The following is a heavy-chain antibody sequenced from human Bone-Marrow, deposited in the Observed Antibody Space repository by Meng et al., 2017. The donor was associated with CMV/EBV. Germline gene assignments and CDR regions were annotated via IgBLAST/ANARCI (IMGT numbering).Heavy chain of an antibody. D-gene: IGHD2-15*01. J-gene: IGHJ4*02. Sequence: SLKISCAGSGFTFDDYAMHWVRQRPGKGLEWVAGISWDSVNRGQADSVTGRFAISRDNARKSLYLQMNSLRPEDTGFYSFARYCNGRGCEPFDFWGQGTLVTVSS. V-gene: IGHV3-9*01. CDR2: ISWDSVNR. CDR1: GFTFDDYA. CDR3: ARYCNGRGCEPFDF.